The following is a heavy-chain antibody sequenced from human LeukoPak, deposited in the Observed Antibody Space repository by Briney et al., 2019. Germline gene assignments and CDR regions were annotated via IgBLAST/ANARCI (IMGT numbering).Heavy chain of an antibody. Sequence: GGSLKLSCAASGFTFSTYWMHWVRQAPGKGLVWVSRIKPDGSSTSYADSVKGRFTISRDNAKSTMYLQMNSLRAEDTAVYYCARALSGWYFDFWGQGALVTVSS. CDR3: ARALSGWYFDF. CDR1: GFTFSTYW. V-gene: IGHV3-74*01. J-gene: IGHJ4*02. CDR2: IKPDGSST. D-gene: IGHD6-25*01.